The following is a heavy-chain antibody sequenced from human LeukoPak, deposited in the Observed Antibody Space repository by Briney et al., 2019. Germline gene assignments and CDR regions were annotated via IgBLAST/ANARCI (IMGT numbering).Heavy chain of an antibody. CDR2: ISWNSGSI. CDR1: GFSFSNYA. J-gene: IGHJ4*02. CDR3: AKVSSGWDLDY. V-gene: IGHV3-9*01. Sequence: PGGSLRLSCVASGFSFSNYAMTWVRQAPGKGLEWVSGISWNSGSIGYADSVKGRFTISRDNAKNSLYLQMNSLRAEDTALYYCAKVSSGWDLDYWGQGTLVTVSS. D-gene: IGHD6-19*01.